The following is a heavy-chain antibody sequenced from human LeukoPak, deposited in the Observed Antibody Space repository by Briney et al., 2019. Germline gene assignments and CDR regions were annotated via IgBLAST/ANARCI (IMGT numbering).Heavy chain of an antibody. V-gene: IGHV3-53*01. Sequence: GGSLRLSCAASGFTVSSNYMSWVRQAPGKGLEWVSVIYSGGSTYYADSVKGRFTISRDNSKNTLYLQMNSLRAEDTAVHYCARDDSSWYGHFDYWGQGALVTVSS. CDR1: GFTVSSNY. CDR2: IYSGGST. D-gene: IGHD6-13*01. CDR3: ARDDSSWYGHFDY. J-gene: IGHJ4*02.